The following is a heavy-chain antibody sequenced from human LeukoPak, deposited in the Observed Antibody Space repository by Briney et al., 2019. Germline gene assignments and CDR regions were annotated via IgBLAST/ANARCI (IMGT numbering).Heavy chain of an antibody. V-gene: IGHV4-34*01. D-gene: IGHD2-15*01. CDR1: GGSFSGYY. J-gene: IGHJ4*02. CDR2: VNHSGST. Sequence: SETLSLTCAVYGGSFSGYYWSWIRQPPGKGLEWIGEVNHSGSTNYNPSLKSRVTISVDTSKNQFSLKLSSVTAADTAVYYCAKVAEYCSGGSCYWALLSLYYFDYWGQGTLVTVSS. CDR3: AKVAEYCSGGSCYWALLSLYYFDY.